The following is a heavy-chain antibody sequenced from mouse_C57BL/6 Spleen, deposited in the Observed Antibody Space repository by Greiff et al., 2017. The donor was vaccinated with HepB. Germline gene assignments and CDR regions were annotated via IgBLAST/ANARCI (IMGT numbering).Heavy chain of an antibody. J-gene: IGHJ1*03. CDR2: ISDGGSYT. CDR3: ARGGPDGYYEGWYFDV. D-gene: IGHD2-3*01. CDR1: GFTFSSYA. Sequence: EVQRVESGGGLVKPGGSLKLSCAASGFTFSSYAMSWVRQTPEKRLEWVATISDGGSYTYYPDNVKGRFTISRDNAKNNLYLQMSHLKSEDTAMYYCARGGPDGYYEGWYFDVWGTGTTVTVSS. V-gene: IGHV5-4*01.